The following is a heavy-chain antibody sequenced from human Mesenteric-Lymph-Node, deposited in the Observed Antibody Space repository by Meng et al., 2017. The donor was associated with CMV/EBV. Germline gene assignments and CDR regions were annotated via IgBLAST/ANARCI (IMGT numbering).Heavy chain of an antibody. CDR3: ARGGATAGSYPYYYYGMDV. J-gene: IGHJ6*02. V-gene: IGHV4-59*01. CDR1: GGSISSYY. D-gene: IGHD6-13*01. CDR2: IYYSGST. Sequence: GSLRLSCTVSGGSISSYYWSWIRQPPGKGLEWIGYIYYSGSTNYNPSLKSRVTISVDTSKNQFSLKLSSVTAADTAVYYCARGGATAGSYPYYYYGMDVWGQGTTVTVSS.